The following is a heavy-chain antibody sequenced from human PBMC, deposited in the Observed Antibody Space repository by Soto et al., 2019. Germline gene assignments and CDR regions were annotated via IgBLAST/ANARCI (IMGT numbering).Heavy chain of an antibody. J-gene: IGHJ6*02. V-gene: IGHV4-39*01. D-gene: IGHD5-18*01. CDR3: ACIFSGGYGYGFYYYGMDV. Sequence: PSETLSLTCTVSGGSISSSSDYWGWIRQPPGKGLEWIGSIYYSGSTYHNPSLKSRVTISVDTSKDQFSLKLSSVTAADTAVYYCACIFSGGYGYGFYYYGMDVWGQGTTVTVSS. CDR1: GGSISSSSDY. CDR2: IYYSGST.